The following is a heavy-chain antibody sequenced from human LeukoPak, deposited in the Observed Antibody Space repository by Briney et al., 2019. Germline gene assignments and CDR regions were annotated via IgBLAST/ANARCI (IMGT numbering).Heavy chain of an antibody. V-gene: IGHV4-39*01. CDR1: GGSISSSSYY. Sequence: SETLSLNCTVSGGSISSSSYYWVWIRQPPGKGLEWIGSIYYSGSTYYNPSLKSRVTISVDTSKNQFSLKLSSVTAADTAVYYCARTSGSYIRDYYYYYGMDVWGQGTTVTVSS. CDR2: IYYSGST. J-gene: IGHJ6*02. D-gene: IGHD1-26*01. CDR3: ARTSGSYIRDYYYYYGMDV.